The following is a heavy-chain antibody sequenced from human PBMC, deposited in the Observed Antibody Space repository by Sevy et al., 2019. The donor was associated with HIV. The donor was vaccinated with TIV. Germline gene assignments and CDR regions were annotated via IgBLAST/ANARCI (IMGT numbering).Heavy chain of an antibody. V-gene: IGHV3-30*02. CDR2: IRYDGSNK. CDR1: GFTFSTYD. J-gene: IGHJ6*02. D-gene: IGHD3-10*01. CDR3: ARGRKTTQVWLEELDYYYGMDV. Sequence: GGSLRLSCAASGFTFSTYDMHWVRQAPGKGLEWVAYIRYDGSNKYYGDSVRGRFTISRDNSKSTLYVQLNSLRAEDTAVDYCARGRKTTQVWLEELDYYYGMDVWGQGTSVTVSS.